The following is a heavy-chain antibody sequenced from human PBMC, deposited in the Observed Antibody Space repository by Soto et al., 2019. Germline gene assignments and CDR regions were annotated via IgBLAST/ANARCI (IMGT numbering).Heavy chain of an antibody. V-gene: IGHV1-69*12. CDR2: IIPIFGTA. CDR1: GGTFSSYA. CDR3: ARVRVRFLEWLGSGG. D-gene: IGHD3-3*01. Sequence: QVQLVQSGAEVKKPGSSVKVSCKASGGTFSSYAFSWVRQAPGQGLEWMGGIIPIFGTANYAQKFQGRVTITADESTSTAYMELSRQRSEDTAVYYCARVRVRFLEWLGSGGWGQGTLVTVSS. J-gene: IGHJ4*02.